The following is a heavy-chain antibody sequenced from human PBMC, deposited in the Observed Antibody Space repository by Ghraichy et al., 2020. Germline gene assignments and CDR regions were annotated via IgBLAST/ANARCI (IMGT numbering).Heavy chain of an antibody. Sequence: GGSLRLSCAASGFTVRNSGMHWVRQTPGKGLEWVAFIRRHDDGNTFYADPLKGRFTISRDNSKNTLYLQMDSLRPEDTAIYYCARDNYHATFDVWGQGTMVTVSS. CDR2: IRRHDDGNT. V-gene: IGHV3-30*02. D-gene: IGHD4-11*01. CDR3: ARDNYHATFDV. CDR1: GFTVRNSG. J-gene: IGHJ3*01.